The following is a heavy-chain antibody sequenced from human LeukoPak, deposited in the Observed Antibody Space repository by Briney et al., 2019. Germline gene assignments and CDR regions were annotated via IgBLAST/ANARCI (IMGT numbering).Heavy chain of an antibody. V-gene: IGHV3-74*01. D-gene: IGHD4-17*01. CDR2: VNGDRSGT. Sequence: GGSLRLSCVASGFTFSRSWMHWVRQAPGKGLEWVSYVNGDRSGTGYADSVKGRFTVSRDNAKNTVYLQMNSLRAEDTAVCYCARTTVTICFDPWGQGTLVTVSS. CDR3: ARTTVTICFDP. CDR1: GFTFSRSW. J-gene: IGHJ5*02.